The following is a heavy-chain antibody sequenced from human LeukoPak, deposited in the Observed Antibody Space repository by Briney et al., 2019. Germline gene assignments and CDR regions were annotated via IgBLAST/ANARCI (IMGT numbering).Heavy chain of an antibody. V-gene: IGHV1-69*04. Sequence: ASVKVSCKAFGGTFSSYAISWVRQAPGQGLEWMGRIIPILGIASYAQKFQGRVTITADKSTSTAYMELSSLRSEDTAVYYCARDPPKPAYSSSWYLFGYWGQGTLVTVSS. D-gene: IGHD6-13*01. CDR3: ARDPPKPAYSSSWYLFGY. J-gene: IGHJ4*02. CDR1: GGTFSSYA. CDR2: IIPILGIA.